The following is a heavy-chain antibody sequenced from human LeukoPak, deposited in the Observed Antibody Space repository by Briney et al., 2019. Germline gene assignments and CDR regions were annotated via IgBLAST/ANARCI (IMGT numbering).Heavy chain of an antibody. CDR2: IYSSGGT. D-gene: IGHD3-22*01. CDR3: ARVTYTSGYYWSLDY. Sequence: SETLSLTGTVSGGSIRGHYWSWLRQSAGKGLEWSGRIYSSGGTDYNPSLKSRVTMSVDTSKNQLSLKLNSVTAADTAVYYCARVTYTSGYYWSLDYWGRGSLVTVSS. V-gene: IGHV4-4*07. CDR1: GGSIRGHY. J-gene: IGHJ4*02.